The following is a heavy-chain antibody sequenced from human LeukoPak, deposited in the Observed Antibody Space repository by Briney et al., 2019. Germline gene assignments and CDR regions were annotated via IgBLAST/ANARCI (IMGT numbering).Heavy chain of an antibody. CDR2: IYYSGST. Sequence: PSETLSLTCTVSGGSISSYYWSWLRQPPGKGLEWIGYIYYSGSTNYNPSLKSRVTISVDTSKNQFSLKLSSVTAADTAVYYCARGNNYYYYYYMDVWGKGTTVTVSS. CDR3: ARGNNYYYYYYMDV. CDR1: GGSISSYY. J-gene: IGHJ6*03. V-gene: IGHV4-59*01.